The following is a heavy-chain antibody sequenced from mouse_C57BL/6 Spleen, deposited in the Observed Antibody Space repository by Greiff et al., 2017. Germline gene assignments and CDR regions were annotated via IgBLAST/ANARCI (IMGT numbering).Heavy chain of an antibody. V-gene: IGHV3-6*01. D-gene: IGHD4-1*01. CDR1: GYSITSGYY. CDR3: ARGLANWDDYAMDY. Sequence: EVQLQESGPGLVKPSQSLSLTCSVTGYSITSGYYWNWIRQFPGNKLEWMGYISYDGSNNYNPSLKNRISITRDTSKNQFFLKLNSVTTEDTATYYCARGLANWDDYAMDYWGQGTSVTVSS. J-gene: IGHJ4*01. CDR2: ISYDGSN.